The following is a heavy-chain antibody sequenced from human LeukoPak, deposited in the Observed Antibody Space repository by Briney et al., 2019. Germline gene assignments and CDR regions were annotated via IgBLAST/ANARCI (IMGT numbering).Heavy chain of an antibody. V-gene: IGHV4-59*01. CDR3: ARGYYDSRGYSNTFDI. D-gene: IGHD3-22*01. CDR2: INYSGNT. CDR1: GGSISSYY. J-gene: IGHJ3*02. Sequence: SETLSLTCTVSGGSISSYYWSWIREPPGKGLECIGYINYSGNTKYNPSLESRVTISVDASNNQFSLRLSSVTAADTAFYYCARGYYDSRGYSNTFDIWGQGTLVTVSS.